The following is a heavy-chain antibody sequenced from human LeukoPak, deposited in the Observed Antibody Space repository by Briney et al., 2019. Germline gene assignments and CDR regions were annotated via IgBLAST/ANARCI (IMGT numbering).Heavy chain of an antibody. CDR3: AREKTYYYGSGSYGYRAFDI. Sequence: GESLKISCKGSGYSFTTYWIAWVRQMPGKGLEWMGVIYPGDSDTRYSPSFQGQVTISADKSIRTAYLQWNSLRASDTAMYYCAREKTYYYGSGSYGYRAFDIWGQGTMVTVSS. J-gene: IGHJ3*02. D-gene: IGHD3-10*01. V-gene: IGHV5-51*01. CDR1: GYSFTTYW. CDR2: IYPGDSDT.